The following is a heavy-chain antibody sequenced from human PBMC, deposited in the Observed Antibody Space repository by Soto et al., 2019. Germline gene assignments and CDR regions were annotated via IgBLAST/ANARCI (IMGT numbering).Heavy chain of an antibody. CDR2: IKPDGSEN. CDR1: GFTVSSYW. V-gene: IGHV3-7*01. D-gene: IGHD3-3*01. Sequence: EMQLVHSGGGLVQPGGSLRLSCAGSGFTVSSYWMSWVRQAPGKGLEWVANIKPDGSENYYVDSVKGRFTISRDNAKNSLYLQMNSLRAEDTAVYYCARVLRFSEWLSRPNYLDYWGQGTLVTVSS. CDR3: ARVLRFSEWLSRPNYLDY. J-gene: IGHJ4*02.